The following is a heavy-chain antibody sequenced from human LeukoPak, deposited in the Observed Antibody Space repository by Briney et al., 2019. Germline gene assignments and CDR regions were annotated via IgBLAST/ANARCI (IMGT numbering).Heavy chain of an antibody. CDR2: ISTTSSNI. CDR3: ATRYDMSGSYHDAFDL. J-gene: IGHJ3*01. D-gene: IGHD3-22*01. Sequence: PGGSLRLSCAASGFTFSDYYMTWIRQAPGKGLEWVSYISTTSSNIYYADSVRGRFTISRDNAKNSLYLQMNSLRAEDTAVYFCATRYDMSGSYHDAFDLWGQGTKVTVSS. CDR1: GFTFSDYY. V-gene: IGHV3-11*01.